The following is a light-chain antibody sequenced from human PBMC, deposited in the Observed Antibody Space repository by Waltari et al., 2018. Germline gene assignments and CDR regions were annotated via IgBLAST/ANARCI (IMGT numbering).Light chain of an antibody. Sequence: DIQMTQSPSSLSASVGDRVTITCRASKSISSYLNWYQQKPGKAHKLMIYAASSLQSGVPSRFSGSGSGTDFTLTISSLQPEDFATYYCQQSYSTPPTFGQGTKLEIK. J-gene: IGKJ2*01. CDR3: QQSYSTPPT. CDR1: KSISSY. CDR2: AAS. V-gene: IGKV1-39*01.